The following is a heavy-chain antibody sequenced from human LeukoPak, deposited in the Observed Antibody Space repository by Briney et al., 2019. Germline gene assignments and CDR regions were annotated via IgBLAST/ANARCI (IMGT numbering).Heavy chain of an antibody. J-gene: IGHJ4*02. CDR2: ISTSSSYI. CDR1: GFTFSSYS. D-gene: IGHD1-1*01. CDR3: ARDRGWNDGLLY. V-gene: IGHV3-21*01. Sequence: GGSLRLSCAASGFTFSSYSMNWVRQAPGKGLEWVSSISTSSSYIYYADSLKGRFTISRDNAKNSLYLQMNSLRAEDTAVYFCARDRGWNDGLLYWGQGTLVTVSS.